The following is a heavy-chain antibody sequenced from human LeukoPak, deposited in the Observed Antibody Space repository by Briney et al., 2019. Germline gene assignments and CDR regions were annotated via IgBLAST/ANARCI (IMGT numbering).Heavy chain of an antibody. J-gene: IGHJ6*03. CDR1: GGTFSSYA. D-gene: IGHD3-3*01. V-gene: IGHV1-69*05. CDR2: IIPIFGTA. Sequence: SVKVSCKASGGTFSSYAISWVRQAPGQGREWMGGIIPIFGTANYAQKFQGRVTITTDESTSTAYMELSSLRSEDTAVYYCARGMGYDFWSGYYTPYYYYYYYMDVWGKGTTVTVSS. CDR3: ARGMGYDFWSGYYTPYYYYYYYMDV.